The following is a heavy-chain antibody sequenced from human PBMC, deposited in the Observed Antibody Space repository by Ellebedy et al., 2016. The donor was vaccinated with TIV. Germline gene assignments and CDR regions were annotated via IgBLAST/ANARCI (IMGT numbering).Heavy chain of an antibody. CDR1: GFTFGDYA. CDR3: TRVTYYYGSGSYFSPDY. D-gene: IGHD3-10*01. CDR2: IRSKAYGGTT. V-gene: IGHV3-49*03. Sequence: GGSLRLSXTGSGFTFGDYAMSWFRQAPGKGLEWVGFIRSKAYGGTTEYAASVRGRFTISRDDSKSIAYLQTTSLRTEDTAVYYCTRVTYYYGSGSYFSPDYWGQGTQVTVSS. J-gene: IGHJ4*02.